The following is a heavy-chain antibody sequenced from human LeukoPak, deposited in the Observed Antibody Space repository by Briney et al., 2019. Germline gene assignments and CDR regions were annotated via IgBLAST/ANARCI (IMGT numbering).Heavy chain of an antibody. CDR1: EYTFTSYD. V-gene: IGHV1-2*02. Sequence: ASVKVSCKTSEYTFTSYDINWVRQATGQGLEWMGWMNPNSGGTNYAQKFQGRVTMTRDTSISTAYMELSRLRSDDTAVYYCARGFPPRIYYDSSGYYSYYFDYWGQGTLVTVSS. J-gene: IGHJ4*02. D-gene: IGHD3-22*01. CDR2: MNPNSGGT. CDR3: ARGFPPRIYYDSSGYYSYYFDY.